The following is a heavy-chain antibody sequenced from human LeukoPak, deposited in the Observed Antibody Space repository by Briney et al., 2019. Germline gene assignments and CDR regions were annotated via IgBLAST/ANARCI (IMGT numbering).Heavy chain of an antibody. V-gene: IGHV3-53*01. Sequence: GRSLRLSCAASGFTVSSNYMSWVRQAPGKGLEWVSVIYSGGSTYYADSVKGRFTISRDNSKNTLYLQMNSLRAEDTAVYYCARSQGYQLPFDYWGQGTLVTVSS. D-gene: IGHD2-2*01. J-gene: IGHJ4*02. CDR1: GFTVSSNY. CDR3: ARSQGYQLPFDY. CDR2: IYSGGST.